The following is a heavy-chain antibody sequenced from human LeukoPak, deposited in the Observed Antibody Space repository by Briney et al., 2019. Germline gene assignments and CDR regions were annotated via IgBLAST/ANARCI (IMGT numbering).Heavy chain of an antibody. V-gene: IGHV4-34*01. Sequence: EASETLSLTCGVHGGSFSGYYWTWLRQAPGKGLELFGEINYLGTTSYNPSLKSRVTLSVDTSKNQFSLRLRSVTAADTAVYYCARGLTGTMVRFSNYFYMDVWGNGTTVSVSS. CDR3: ARGLTGTMVRFSNYFYMDV. CDR1: GGSFSGYY. CDR2: INYLGTT. D-gene: IGHD1-1*01. J-gene: IGHJ6*03.